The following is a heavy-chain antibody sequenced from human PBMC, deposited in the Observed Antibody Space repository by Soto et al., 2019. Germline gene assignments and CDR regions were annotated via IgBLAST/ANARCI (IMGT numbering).Heavy chain of an antibody. CDR1: GDSVSSRNYY. CDR3: ARDRMAVAGFDY. V-gene: IGHV4-61*01. CDR2: IYFSGST. J-gene: IGHJ4*02. D-gene: IGHD6-19*01. Sequence: SETLSLTCTVSGDSVSSRNYYWSWIRQPPGKGLEWIGYIYFSGSTNYNPSLKSRLTISVDTSKNQFSLKLSSVTAADTAVYYCARDRMAVAGFDYWGQGTLVTVSS.